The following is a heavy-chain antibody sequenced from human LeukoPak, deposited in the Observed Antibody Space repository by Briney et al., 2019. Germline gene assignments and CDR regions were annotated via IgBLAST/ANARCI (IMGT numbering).Heavy chain of an antibody. D-gene: IGHD3-10*01. CDR2: ISSSGSTI. V-gene: IGHV3-11*01. CDR3: AKAYGSGSYFGYFFDY. CDR1: GFTVSSNY. J-gene: IGHJ4*02. Sequence: GGSLRLSCAASGFTVSSNYMNWVRQAPGKGLEWVSYISSSGSTIYYADSVKGRFTISRDNAKNSLYLQMSSLRTEDTALYYCAKAYGSGSYFGYFFDYWGQGTLVTVSS.